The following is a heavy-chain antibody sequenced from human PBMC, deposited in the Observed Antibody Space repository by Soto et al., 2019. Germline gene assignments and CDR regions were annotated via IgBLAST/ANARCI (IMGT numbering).Heavy chain of an antibody. V-gene: IGHV3-48*01. CDR3: ARDTGGAAYNSGWFGY. Sequence: EVQLVESRGGLVQPGGSLRLSCAASGFTFSSYSMNWVRQAPGKGLEWVSYISSSSSTIYYADSVKGRFTISRDNAKNSLYLQMNSLRAEDTAVYYCARDTGGAAYNSGWFGYWGQGTLVIVSS. CDR1: GFTFSSYS. D-gene: IGHD6-19*01. CDR2: ISSSSSTI. J-gene: IGHJ4*02.